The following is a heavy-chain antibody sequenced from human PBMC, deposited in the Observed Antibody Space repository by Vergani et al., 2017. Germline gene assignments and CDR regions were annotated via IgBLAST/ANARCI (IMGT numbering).Heavy chain of an antibody. CDR2: ISGSGGST. CDR3: AKVTSHPIIVVVVAATGWFDP. CDR1: GFTFSSYA. D-gene: IGHD2-15*01. J-gene: IGHJ5*02. Sequence: EVQLLESGGGLVQPGGSLRLSCAASGFTFSSYAMSWVRQAPGKGLEWVSAISGSGGSTYYADSVKGRFTISRDNSKNTLYLQMNSLRAEDTAVYYCAKVTSHPIIVVVVAATGWFDPWGQGTLVTVSS. V-gene: IGHV3-23*01.